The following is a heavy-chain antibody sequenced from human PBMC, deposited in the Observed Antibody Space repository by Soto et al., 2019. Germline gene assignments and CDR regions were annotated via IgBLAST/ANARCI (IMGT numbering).Heavy chain of an antibody. CDR1: GYTFTSYD. V-gene: IGHV1-8*01. D-gene: IGHD2-2*01. CDR3: ARGRIYCSSTSCDKAFDY. Sequence: ASVKVSCKASGYTFTSYDINWVRQATGQGLEWMGWMNPNSGNTGYAQKFQGRVTKTRNTSISTAYMELSSLRSEDTAVYYCARGRIYCSSTSCDKAFDYWGQGTLVTVSS. CDR2: MNPNSGNT. J-gene: IGHJ4*02.